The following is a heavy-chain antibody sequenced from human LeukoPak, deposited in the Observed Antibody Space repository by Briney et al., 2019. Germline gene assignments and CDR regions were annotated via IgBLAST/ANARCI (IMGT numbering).Heavy chain of an antibody. V-gene: IGHV4-39*07. CDR3: ARTIGISGSYFLGY. J-gene: IGHJ4*02. CDR2: IYHSGST. CDR1: GGSISSSSYY. D-gene: IGHD1-26*01. Sequence: SETLFLTCTVSGGSISSSSYYWGWIRQPPGKGLEWIGSIYHSGSTNYNPSLKSRVTMSVDKSKNQFSLRLTSVTAADTAVYYCARTIGISGSYFLGYWGQGTLVTVSS.